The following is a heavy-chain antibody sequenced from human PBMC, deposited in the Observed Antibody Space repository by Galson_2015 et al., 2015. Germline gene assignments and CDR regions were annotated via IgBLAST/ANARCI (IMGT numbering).Heavy chain of an antibody. J-gene: IGHJ4*02. D-gene: IGHD3-10*01. CDR1: EFTFSSYW. CDR3: ARRRFGELLDY. Sequence: SLRLSCAVSEFTFSSYWMSWVRQAPGKGLEWVANIKQDGSEKYYVDSVTGRFTISRDNAKNSLYLQMNSLRGEDTAVYYCARRRFGELLDYWGQGALLTVSS. V-gene: IGHV3-7*01. CDR2: IKQDGSEK.